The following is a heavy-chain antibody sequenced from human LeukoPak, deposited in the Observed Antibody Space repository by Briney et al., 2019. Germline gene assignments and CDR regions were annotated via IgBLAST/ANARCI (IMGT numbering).Heavy chain of an antibody. CDR2: IYHSGST. Sequence: NPSETLSLTCTVSGYSISSGYYWGWIRQPPGKGLEWIGTIYHSGSTYYNPSFKSRVTISVDTSKNQFSLKLSSVTAADTAVYYCARDQLLLWGPGTLVTVSS. CDR1: GYSISSGYY. V-gene: IGHV4-38-2*02. D-gene: IGHD3-22*01. CDR3: ARDQLLL. J-gene: IGHJ4*02.